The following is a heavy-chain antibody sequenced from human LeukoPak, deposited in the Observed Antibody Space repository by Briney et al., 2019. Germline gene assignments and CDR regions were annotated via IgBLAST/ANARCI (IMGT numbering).Heavy chain of an antibody. CDR1: GYTFTSYG. J-gene: IGHJ4*02. V-gene: IGHV1-18*01. CDR2: ISAYNGNT. D-gene: IGHD3-9*01. CDR3: ARDFARRGLRYFDWATAGSHPHKPNEPIDY. Sequence: ASVKVSCKASGYTFTSYGISWVRQAPGQGLEWVRWISAYNGNTNYAQKLQGRVTMTTDTSTSTAYMELRSLRSDDTAVYYCARDFARRGLRYFDWATAGSHPHKPNEPIDYWGQGTLVTVSS.